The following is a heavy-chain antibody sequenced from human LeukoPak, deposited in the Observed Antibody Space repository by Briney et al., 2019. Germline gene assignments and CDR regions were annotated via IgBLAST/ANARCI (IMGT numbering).Heavy chain of an antibody. V-gene: IGHV4-31*03. J-gene: IGHJ4*02. Sequence: SETLSLTCTVSGGSISSGGYYWSWIRQHPGKGLEWIGYIYYSGSAYYNPSLKSRVTISVDTSENQSSLKLSSVTAADTAVYYCARVNYGSATKEDYWGQGTLVTVSS. CDR2: IYYSGSA. CDR1: GGSISSGGYY. D-gene: IGHD3-10*01. CDR3: ARVNYGSATKEDY.